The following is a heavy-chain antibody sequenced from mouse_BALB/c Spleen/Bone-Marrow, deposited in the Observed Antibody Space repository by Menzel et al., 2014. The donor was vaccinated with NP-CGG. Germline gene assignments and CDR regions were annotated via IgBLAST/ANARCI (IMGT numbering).Heavy chain of an antibody. Sequence: EVMLVESGGGLVKPGGPLKLSCAASGFTFSSYAMSWVRQSPEKRLEWVAEISSGGSYTYYPDTVTGRLTISRDNAKNTLYLEMSSLRSEDTAMYYCARDSSGYFDYWGQGTTLTVSS. CDR3: ARDSSGYFDY. CDR1: GFTFSSYA. CDR2: ISSGGSYT. J-gene: IGHJ2*01. D-gene: IGHD3-1*01. V-gene: IGHV5-9-4*01.